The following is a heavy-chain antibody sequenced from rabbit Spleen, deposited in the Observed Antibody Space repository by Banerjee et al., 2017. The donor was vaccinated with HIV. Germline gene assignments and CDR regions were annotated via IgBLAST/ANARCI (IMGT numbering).Heavy chain of an antibody. D-gene: IGHD6-1*01. CDR3: ARNSYYTYGDAGYDL. Sequence: QSLEESGGDLVKPGASLTLTCTASGFSFSSSYYMCWVRQAPGKGLEWIACIDAGSSGNTYYASWAKGRFTISKTSSTTVTLQMTSLTAADTATYFCARNSYYTYGDAGYDLWGPGTLVTVS. CDR1: GFSFSSSYY. J-gene: IGHJ6*01. V-gene: IGHV1S40*01. CDR2: IDAGSSGNT.